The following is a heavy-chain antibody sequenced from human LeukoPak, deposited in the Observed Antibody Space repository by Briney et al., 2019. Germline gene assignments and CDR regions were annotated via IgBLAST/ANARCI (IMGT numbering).Heavy chain of an antibody. V-gene: IGHV3-23*01. CDR1: GITLSNYG. J-gene: IGHJ4*02. D-gene: IGHD3-10*01. CDR2: ISDSGSNT. Sequence: GGSLRLSCAVSGITLSNYGMSWVRQAPGKGLEWVAGISDSGSNTKYADSVKGRFTISRDNPKNTLYLHMNSLRAEDTAVYFCAKAHRHYYGSESYYAYWGQGTLVTVSS. CDR3: AKAHRHYYGSESYYAY.